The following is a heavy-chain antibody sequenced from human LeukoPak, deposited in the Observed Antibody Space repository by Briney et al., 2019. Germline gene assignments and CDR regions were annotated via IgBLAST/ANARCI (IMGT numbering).Heavy chain of an antibody. V-gene: IGHV3-48*03. CDR2: ISSSGSTI. J-gene: IGHJ5*02. CDR3: ARAARIRGVQKTTNWFDP. CDR1: GFTFSSYE. Sequence: PGGSLRLSCAASGFTFSSYEMNWVRQAPGKGLEWVSYISSSGSTIYYADSVKGRFTISRDNAKNSLYLQMNSLRAEDTAVYYCARAARIRGVQKTTNWFDPWGQGTLVTVSS. D-gene: IGHD3-10*01.